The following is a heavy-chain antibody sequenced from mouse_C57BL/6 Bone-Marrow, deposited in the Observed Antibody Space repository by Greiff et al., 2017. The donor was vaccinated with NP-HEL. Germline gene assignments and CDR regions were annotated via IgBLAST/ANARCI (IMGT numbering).Heavy chain of an antibody. Sequence: VQLQESDAELVKPGASVKISCKVSGYTFTDHTIHWMKQRPEQGLEWIGYIYPRDGSTKYNEKFKGKATLTADKSSSTAYMQLNSLTSEDSAVYFCAREARGQRPAGYFDVWGTGTTVTVSS. CDR3: AREARGQRPAGYFDV. V-gene: IGHV1-78*01. CDR1: GYTFTDHT. CDR2: IYPRDGST. J-gene: IGHJ1*03.